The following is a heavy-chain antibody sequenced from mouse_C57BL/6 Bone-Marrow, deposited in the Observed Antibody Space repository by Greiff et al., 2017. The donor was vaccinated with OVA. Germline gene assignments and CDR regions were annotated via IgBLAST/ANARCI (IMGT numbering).Heavy chain of an antibody. D-gene: IGHD1-1*01. V-gene: IGHV14-4*01. CDR3: TFYGSRDY. J-gene: IGHJ2*01. CDR1: GFNIKDDY. Sequence: VQLQQSGAELVRPGASVKLSCTASGFNIKDDYMHWVKQRPEQGLEWIGWIDPENGDTEYASKFQGKATITADTSSNTAYLQLSSLTSEDTAVYYCTFYGSRDYWDQGTTLTVSS. CDR2: IDPENGDT.